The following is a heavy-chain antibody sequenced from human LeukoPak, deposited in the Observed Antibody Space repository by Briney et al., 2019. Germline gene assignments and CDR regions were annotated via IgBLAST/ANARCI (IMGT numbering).Heavy chain of an antibody. CDR3: ATVPRILRYFDWLSAGYFDY. CDR1: GYTFTELS. J-gene: IGHJ4*02. CDR2: FDPEDGET. D-gene: IGHD3-9*01. Sequence: ASVKVSCKVSGYTFTELSMHWVRQAPGKGLEWMGGFDPEDGETIYAQKFQGRVTMTEDTSTDTAYMELSSLRSEDTAVYYCATVPRILRYFDWLSAGYFDYWGQGTLVTVSS. V-gene: IGHV1-24*01.